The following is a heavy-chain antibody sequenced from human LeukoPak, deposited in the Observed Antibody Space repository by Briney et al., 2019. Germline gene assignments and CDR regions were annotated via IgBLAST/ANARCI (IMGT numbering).Heavy chain of an antibody. Sequence: SETLSLTCAVYGGSFSGYYWSWIRQPPGKGLEWIGYIYYSGSTNYSPSLKSRVTISVDTSKNQFSLKLSSVTAADTAVYYCARDSGYSSSWYDGLDYWGQGTLVTVSS. D-gene: IGHD6-13*01. CDR2: IYYSGST. J-gene: IGHJ4*02. V-gene: IGHV4-59*01. CDR1: GGSFSGYY. CDR3: ARDSGYSSSWYDGLDY.